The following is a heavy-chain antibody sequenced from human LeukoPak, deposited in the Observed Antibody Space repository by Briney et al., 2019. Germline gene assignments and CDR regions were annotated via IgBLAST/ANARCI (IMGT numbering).Heavy chain of an antibody. J-gene: IGHJ4*02. CDR2: ISYDGSNR. Sequence: GGSLRLSCAASGFTFSSYAMHWVRQAPGKGLEWVAVISYDGSNRYYADSVKGRFTISRDNSKNTLYLQMNSLRAEDTAVYYCARGRVGATPYYFDYWGQGTLVTVSS. D-gene: IGHD1-26*01. CDR1: GFTFSSYA. CDR3: ARGRVGATPYYFDY. V-gene: IGHV3-30-3*01.